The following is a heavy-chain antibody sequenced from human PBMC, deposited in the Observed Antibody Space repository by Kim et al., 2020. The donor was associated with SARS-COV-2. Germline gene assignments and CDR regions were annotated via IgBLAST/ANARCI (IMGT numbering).Heavy chain of an antibody. CDR2: IWYDGSNK. Sequence: GGSLRLSCAASGFTFSSYGMHWVRQAPGKGLEWVAVIWYDGSNKYYADSVKGRFTISRDNSKNTLYLQMNSLRAEDTAVYYCAREVTTVVYYYYGMDVWGQGTTVTVSS. V-gene: IGHV3-33*08. CDR1: GFTFSSYG. J-gene: IGHJ6*02. CDR3: AREVTTVVYYYYGMDV. D-gene: IGHD4-17*01.